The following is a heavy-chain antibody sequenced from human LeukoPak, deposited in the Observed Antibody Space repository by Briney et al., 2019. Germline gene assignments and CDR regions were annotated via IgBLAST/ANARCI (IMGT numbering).Heavy chain of an antibody. J-gene: IGHJ5*02. CDR2: IYHSGST. CDR1: GGSFSSYY. Sequence: SETLSLTCTVSGGSFSSYYWSWIRQPPGKGLEWIGYIYHSGSTNYNPSLKSRVTISVDTSKNQFSLKLSSVTAADTAVYYCARVRSSSWYNWFDPWGQGTLVTVSS. CDR3: ARVRSSSWYNWFDP. V-gene: IGHV4-59*01. D-gene: IGHD6-13*01.